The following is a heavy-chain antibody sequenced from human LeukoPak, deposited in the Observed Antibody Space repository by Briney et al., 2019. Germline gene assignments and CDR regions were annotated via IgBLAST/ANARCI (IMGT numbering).Heavy chain of an antibody. CDR3: ARAWLVSDYYYYGMDV. V-gene: IGHV1-69*01. D-gene: IGHD6-19*01. CDR1: GGTFSSYA. J-gene: IGHJ6*02. Sequence: GASVKVSCKASGGTFSSYAISWVRQAPGQGLEWMGGIIPIFGTANYAQQFQGRVTITADESTSTAYMELRSLRSEDTAVYYCARAWLVSDYYYYGMDVWGQGTTVTVSS. CDR2: IIPIFGTA.